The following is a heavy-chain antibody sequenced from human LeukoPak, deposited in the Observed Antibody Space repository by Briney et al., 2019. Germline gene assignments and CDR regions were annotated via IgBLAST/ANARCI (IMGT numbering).Heavy chain of an antibody. CDR3: TTLYCSSTSCQDY. D-gene: IGHD2-2*01. V-gene: IGHV3-15*01. CDR1: GFTFSNAW. Sequence: GGSLRLSCAASGFTFSNAWMSWVRQAPGKGLEWVGRIKSKTDGGTTDYAAPVKGRFTISRDDSKNTLYLQMNSLKTEDTAVYYCTTLYCSSTSCQDYWGQGTVVTVSS. CDR2: IKSKTDGGTT. J-gene: IGHJ4*02.